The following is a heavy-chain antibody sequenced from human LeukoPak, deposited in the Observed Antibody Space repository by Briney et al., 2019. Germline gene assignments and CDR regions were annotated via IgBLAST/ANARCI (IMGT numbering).Heavy chain of an antibody. CDR1: GYSFTTYW. Sequence: PGESLKISCKASGYSFTTYWIGWVRLMPGKGLEWMGMFYPGDSDTRKSPSFQGQITLSADKSITTAYLQWSSLKASDTAIYYCARGPRGGNWNEALDYWGQGTLVTVSS. J-gene: IGHJ4*02. CDR2: FYPGDSDT. CDR3: ARGPRGGNWNEALDY. D-gene: IGHD1-1*01. V-gene: IGHV5-51*01.